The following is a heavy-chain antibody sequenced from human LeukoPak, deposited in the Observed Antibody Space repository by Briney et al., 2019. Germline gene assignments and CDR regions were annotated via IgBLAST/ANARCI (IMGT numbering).Heavy chain of an antibody. D-gene: IGHD2-2*01. CDR1: RYTFTTYD. CDR3: ARVWCSSTNCLNGWFDP. J-gene: IGHJ5*02. V-gene: IGHV1-8*02. Sequence: ASVKVSCKASRYTFTTYDINWVRQAAGQGLEWMGWMNPNSGNTGYPQKFQGRVTMTRNTSISTAYMELSSLRSEDTAVYYCARVWCSSTNCLNGWFDPWGQGTPVTVSS. CDR2: MNPNSGNT.